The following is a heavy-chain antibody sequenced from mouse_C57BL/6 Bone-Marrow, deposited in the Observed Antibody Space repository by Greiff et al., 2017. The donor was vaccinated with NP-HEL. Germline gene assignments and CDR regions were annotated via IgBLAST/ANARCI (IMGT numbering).Heavy chain of an antibody. CDR2: INPYNGGT. J-gene: IGHJ1*03. Sequence: EVQLQESGPVLVKPGASVKMSCKASGYTFTDYYMNWVKQSHGKSLEWIGVINPYNGGTSYNQKFKGKATLTVDKSSSTAYMELNSLTSEDSAVYYCARRYYGPYWYFDVWGTGTTVTVSS. CDR1: GYTFTDYY. V-gene: IGHV1-19*01. CDR3: ARRYYGPYWYFDV. D-gene: IGHD1-1*01.